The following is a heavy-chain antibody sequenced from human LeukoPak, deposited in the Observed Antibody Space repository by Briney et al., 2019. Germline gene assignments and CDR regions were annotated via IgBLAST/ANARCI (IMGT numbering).Heavy chain of an antibody. Sequence: SETLSLTCTVSGDSISPYYWSWLRQSPGKGLEWIGYVYYSGSSNYNPSLKSRVTISVDTSKNHFSLKLPSVTPADTAVYYCARYGSAWAFDYWGQGALVTVSS. D-gene: IGHD1-26*01. CDR3: ARYGSAWAFDY. V-gene: IGHV4-59*01. J-gene: IGHJ4*02. CDR1: GDSISPYY. CDR2: VYYSGSS.